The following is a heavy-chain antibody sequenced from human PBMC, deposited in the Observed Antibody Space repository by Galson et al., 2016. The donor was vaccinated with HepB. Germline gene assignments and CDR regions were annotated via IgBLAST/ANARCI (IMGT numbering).Heavy chain of an antibody. J-gene: IGHJ6*02. CDR1: GFTFTTYS. D-gene: IGHD6-13*01. CDR2: MSISSSYI. CDR3: ARDNGIGSSWSPYYYYYGIDV. V-gene: IGHV3-21*01. Sequence: SLRLSCGASGFTFTTYSINWVRQAPGQGREWVSSMSISSSYIYYAQSVQGRFTMTRDKAKNTLYLQMNSLRAEDTAVYYCARDNGIGSSWSPYYYYYGIDVWGQGTTVTVSS.